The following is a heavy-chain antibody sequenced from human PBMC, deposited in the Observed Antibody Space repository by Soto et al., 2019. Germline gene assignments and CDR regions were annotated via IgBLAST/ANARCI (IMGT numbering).Heavy chain of an antibody. CDR3: ARASEYYYGSGSPRWFDP. Sequence: PSETLSLTCTVSGGSINSGDYYWSWIRQPPGKGLEWIGYSYYSWSTYYNPSLKSRVTISVDTSKNQFSLKLSSVTAADTAVYYCARASEYYYGSGSPRWFDPWGQGTLVTVSS. J-gene: IGHJ5*02. V-gene: IGHV4-30-4*01. D-gene: IGHD3-10*01. CDR2: SYYSWST. CDR1: GGSINSGDYY.